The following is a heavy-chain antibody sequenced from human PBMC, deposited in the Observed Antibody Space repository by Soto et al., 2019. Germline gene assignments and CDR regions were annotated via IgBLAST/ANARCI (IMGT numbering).Heavy chain of an antibody. V-gene: IGHV3-23*01. CDR2: ISGSGGST. Sequence: GGSLRLSCAASGFTFSSYAMSWVRQAPGKGLEWVSAISGSGGSTYYADSVKGRFTISRDNSKNTLYLRMNSLRAEDTAVYYCASDPGSIYSSSEDYYYYMDVWGKGTTVTVSS. CDR3: ASDPGSIYSSSEDYYYYMDV. J-gene: IGHJ6*03. D-gene: IGHD6-13*01. CDR1: GFTFSSYA.